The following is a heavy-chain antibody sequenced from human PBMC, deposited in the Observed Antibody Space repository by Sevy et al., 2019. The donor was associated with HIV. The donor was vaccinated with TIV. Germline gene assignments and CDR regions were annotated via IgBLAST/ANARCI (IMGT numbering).Heavy chain of an antibody. CDR1: GFTFNSYA. V-gene: IGHV3-30-3*01. J-gene: IGHJ4*02. CDR2: ISYDGSNK. Sequence: GGSLRLSCAASGFTFNSYAMHWVRQAPGKGLEWVAVISYDGSNKYYADSVKGRFTISRDNSKNTLYLQMNSLRAEDTAVYYCARTVGLRLGELSFDYWGQGTLVTVSS. D-gene: IGHD3-16*02. CDR3: ARTVGLRLGELSFDY.